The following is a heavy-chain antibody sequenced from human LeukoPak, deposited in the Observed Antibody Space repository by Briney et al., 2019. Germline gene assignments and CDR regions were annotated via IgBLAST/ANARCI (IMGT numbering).Heavy chain of an antibody. CDR2: ISGSGGST. CDR3: AKSERSPIVVVIEYYFDY. J-gene: IGHJ4*02. V-gene: IGHV3-23*01. D-gene: IGHD2-21*01. Sequence: GGSLRLSCAASGFTFSSYAMSWVRQAPGKGLEWVSAISGSGGSTYYADSVKGRFTISRDNSKNTLYLQMNSLRAEDTAVYYCAKSERSPIVVVIEYYFDYWGQGTLVTVSS. CDR1: GFTFSSYA.